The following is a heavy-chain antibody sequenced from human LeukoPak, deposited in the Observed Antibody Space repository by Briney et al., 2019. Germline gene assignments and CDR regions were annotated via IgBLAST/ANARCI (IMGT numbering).Heavy chain of an antibody. J-gene: IGHJ4*02. Sequence: GGSLRLSCAASGFTFDDYGMSWVRQAPGKGLEWVSGINWNGGSTGYADSVKGRFTISRDNAKNSLYLHMNSLRAEDAALYYCARDLRGTHFDYWGQGTLVTVSS. V-gene: IGHV3-20*04. CDR3: ARDLRGTHFDY. CDR1: GFTFDDYG. CDR2: INWNGGST. D-gene: IGHD1-1*01.